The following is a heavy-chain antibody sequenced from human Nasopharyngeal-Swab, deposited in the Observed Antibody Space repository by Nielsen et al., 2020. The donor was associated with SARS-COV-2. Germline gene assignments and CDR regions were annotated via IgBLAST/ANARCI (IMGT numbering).Heavy chain of an antibody. Sequence: ESLKISCTVSGDSISSNSYYWGWVRQSPGKGLEWMGSFSYSGTTYFNPSLKSRVTISVDTSKNQFSVKLSSVTAADTAVYYCASYYYDSSDYSYWFDPWGQGTLVTVSS. CDR2: FSYSGTT. D-gene: IGHD3-22*01. CDR1: GDSISSNSYY. V-gene: IGHV4-39*01. J-gene: IGHJ5*02. CDR3: ASYYYDSSDYSYWFDP.